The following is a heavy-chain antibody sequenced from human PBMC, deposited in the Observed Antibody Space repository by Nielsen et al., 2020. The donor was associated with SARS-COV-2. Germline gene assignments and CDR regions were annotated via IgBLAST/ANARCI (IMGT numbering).Heavy chain of an antibody. V-gene: IGHV3-30*18. D-gene: IGHD5-18*01. J-gene: IGHJ4*02. CDR2: TSYDGSNK. CDR1: GFTFSSYG. Sequence: GESLKISCAASGFTFSSYGMHWVRQAPGKGLEWVAVTSYDGSNKYYADSVKGRFTISRDNSKNTLYLQMNSLRAEDTAVYYCAKPGGYSYGYADYWGQGTLVTVSS. CDR3: AKPGGYSYGYADY.